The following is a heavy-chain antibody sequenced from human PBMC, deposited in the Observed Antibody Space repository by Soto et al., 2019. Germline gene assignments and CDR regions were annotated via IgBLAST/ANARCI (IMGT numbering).Heavy chain of an antibody. J-gene: IGHJ5*02. CDR1: GGSISSGGYY. CDR2: IYYSGST. Sequence: SETLSLTCTVSGGSISSGGYYWSWIRQHPGKGLEWIGYIYYSGSTYYNPSLKSRVTISVDTSKNQFSLKLSSVTAADTAVYYCARELYYYDPDNWFDPWGQGTLVTVSS. CDR3: ARELYYYDPDNWFDP. V-gene: IGHV4-31*03. D-gene: IGHD3-22*01.